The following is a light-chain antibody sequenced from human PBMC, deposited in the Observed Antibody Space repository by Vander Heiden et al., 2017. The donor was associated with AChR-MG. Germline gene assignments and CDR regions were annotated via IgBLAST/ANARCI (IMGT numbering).Light chain of an antibody. CDR1: QNIRNY. CDR3: QQSFSKPRT. CDR2: SAF. J-gene: IGKJ1*01. Sequence: DIQLTQSPSPLSASVGDRVTITCRASQNIRNYLNWYQQKPGQAPTVLIYSAFALEGGVPSRFSGSGSGTDFTLTISSLQPEDFATYYCQQSFSKPRTFGQGTKVEIK. V-gene: IGKV1-39*01.